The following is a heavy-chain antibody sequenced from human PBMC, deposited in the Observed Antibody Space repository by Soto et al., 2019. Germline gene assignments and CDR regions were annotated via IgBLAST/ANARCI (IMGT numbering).Heavy chain of an antibody. CDR1: GYSFTSYF. CDR3: ARHLGGNYFDY. J-gene: IGHJ4*02. Sequence: GEPLKISCKGSGYSFTSYFSSWVRQMPGKGLEWMGRIDPSDSSTNYSPSFQGHVTISTDKSISSAYLQWSGLKASDTAMYYCARHLGGNYFDYWGQGIQVTVSS. CDR2: IDPSDSST. V-gene: IGHV5-10-1*01.